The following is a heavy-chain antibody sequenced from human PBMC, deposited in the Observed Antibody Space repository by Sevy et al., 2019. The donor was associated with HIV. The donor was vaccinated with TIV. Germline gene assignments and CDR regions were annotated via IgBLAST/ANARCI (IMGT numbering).Heavy chain of an antibody. CDR3: AKGYSSSWSFFDY. CDR1: GFTFSSYA. D-gene: IGHD6-13*01. V-gene: IGHV3-23*01. Sequence: GGSLRLSCAASGFTFSSYAMSWVRQAPGKGLEWVSAISGSGGSTYYADSVKGRFTISRDNSKNTLYLQMNSLRAEDTAVYYSAKGYSSSWSFFDYWGQGTLVTVSS. J-gene: IGHJ4*02. CDR2: ISGSGGST.